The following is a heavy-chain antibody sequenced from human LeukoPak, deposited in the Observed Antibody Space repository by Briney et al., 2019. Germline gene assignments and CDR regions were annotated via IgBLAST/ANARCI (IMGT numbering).Heavy chain of an antibody. J-gene: IGHJ6*04. V-gene: IGHV3-74*01. CDR2: ISSDGSLT. CDR3: SGPQSTFYGMDV. Sequence: WGSLRLSCAVSGITFTTYWRHWVRQAPGKGPVWVSRISSDGSLTNYADSVKGRFTISRDNAKNTLYLQMNSLTAEDTAVYYCSGPQSTFYGMDVWGKGTTVTVSS. CDR1: GITFTTYW.